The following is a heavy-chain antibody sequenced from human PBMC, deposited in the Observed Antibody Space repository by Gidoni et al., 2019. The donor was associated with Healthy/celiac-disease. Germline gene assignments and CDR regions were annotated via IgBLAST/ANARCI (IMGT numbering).Heavy chain of an antibody. D-gene: IGHD6-13*01. CDR1: GGSISSYY. Sequence: QVQLQESGPGLVKPSETLSLTCTVSGGSISSYYWSWIRQPPGKGLEWIGYIYYSGSTNYNPSLKSRVTISVDTSKNQFSLKLSSVTAADTAVYYCAREPAAAGPYTTQHYFDYWGQGTLVTVSS. CDR3: AREPAAAGPYTTQHYFDY. J-gene: IGHJ4*02. CDR2: IYYSGST. V-gene: IGHV4-59*01.